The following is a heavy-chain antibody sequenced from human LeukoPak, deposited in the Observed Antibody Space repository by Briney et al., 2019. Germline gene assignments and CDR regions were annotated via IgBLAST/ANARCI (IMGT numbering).Heavy chain of an antibody. CDR2: ITWNSVGL. V-gene: IGHV3-9*01. CDR1: GFTFDDYA. D-gene: IGHD6-6*01. J-gene: IGHJ4*02. Sequence: GRSLRLSCAASGFTFDDYAMHWVRQAPGKGLEWVSGITWNSVGLDYADSVKGRFTISRDNAKTSLYLQLNSLRAEDTAVYYCARGNIAAPTFWGQGTLVTVSS. CDR3: ARGNIAAPTF.